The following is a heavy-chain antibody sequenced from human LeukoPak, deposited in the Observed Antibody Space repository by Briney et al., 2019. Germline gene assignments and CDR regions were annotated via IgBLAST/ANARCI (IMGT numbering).Heavy chain of an antibody. CDR1: GGSISSYY. Sequence: SETLSLTCTVSGGSISSYYWSWIRQPPGKGLEWIGYIYYSGSTNYNPSLKSRVTISVDTSKNQFSLKLSSVTAADTAVYYCARHTAVHSDWFPRYYYYYYGMDVWGQGTTVTVSS. D-gene: IGHD3-9*01. V-gene: IGHV4-59*08. CDR2: IYYSGST. J-gene: IGHJ6*02. CDR3: ARHTAVHSDWFPRYYYYYYGMDV.